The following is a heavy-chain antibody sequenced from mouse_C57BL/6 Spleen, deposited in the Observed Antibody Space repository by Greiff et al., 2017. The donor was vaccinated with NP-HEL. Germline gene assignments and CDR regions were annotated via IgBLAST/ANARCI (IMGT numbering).Heavy chain of an antibody. Sequence: QVQLQQPGAELVRPGTSVKLSCKASGYTFTSYWMHWVKQRPGQGLEWIGVIDPSDSYTNYNQKFKGKATLTVDTSSSTAYMQLSSLTSEDSAVYYCARSGGSGPAWFAYWGQGTLVTVSA. V-gene: IGHV1-59*01. J-gene: IGHJ3*01. CDR1: GYTFTSYW. D-gene: IGHD3-2*02. CDR2: IDPSDSYT. CDR3: ARSGGSGPAWFAY.